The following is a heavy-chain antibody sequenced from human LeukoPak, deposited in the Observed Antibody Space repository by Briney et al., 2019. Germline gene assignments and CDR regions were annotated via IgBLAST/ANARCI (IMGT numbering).Heavy chain of an antibody. J-gene: IGHJ6*03. CDR1: GFTFDDYG. V-gene: IGHV3-23*01. CDR3: AKRRGLELTYYYYMDV. CDR2: ISGSGGST. Sequence: GGSLRLSCAASGFTFDDYGMSCVRQAPGKGLEWVSAISGSGGSTYYADSVKGRFTISRDNSKNTLYLQMNSLRAEDTAVYYCAKRRGLELTYYYYMDVWGKGTTVTVSS. D-gene: IGHD1-7*01.